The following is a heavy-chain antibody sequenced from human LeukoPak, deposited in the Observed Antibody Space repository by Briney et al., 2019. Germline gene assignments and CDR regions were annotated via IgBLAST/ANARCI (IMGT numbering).Heavy chain of an antibody. J-gene: IGHJ4*02. V-gene: IGHV1-2*02. CDR3: ARASSSGRRFDY. Sequence: GASVKVSCKTSGYTFTGYYIHWVRQAPGQGLEWMGWINPSNGGKNSAQKFQGRVTMTRDTSTTTVYMELSSLRSEDMAIYYCARASSSGRRFDYWGQGTLVTVSS. D-gene: IGHD2-2*01. CDR2: INPSNGGK. CDR1: GYTFTGYY.